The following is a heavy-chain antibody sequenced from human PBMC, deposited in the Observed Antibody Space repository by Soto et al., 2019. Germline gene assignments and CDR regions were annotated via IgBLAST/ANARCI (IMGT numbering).Heavy chain of an antibody. J-gene: IGHJ4*02. D-gene: IGHD3-3*01. V-gene: IGHV3-49*03. CDR3: TRLDFWSGYYFDY. CDR1: GFTFGDYA. CDR2: IRSKAYGGTT. Sequence: GGSLRLSCTASGFTFGDYAMSWFRQAPGKGLEWVGFIRSKAYGGTTEYAASVKGRFTISRDDSKSIAYLQMNSLKTEDTAVYYCTRLDFWSGYYFDYWGQGTLVTVSS.